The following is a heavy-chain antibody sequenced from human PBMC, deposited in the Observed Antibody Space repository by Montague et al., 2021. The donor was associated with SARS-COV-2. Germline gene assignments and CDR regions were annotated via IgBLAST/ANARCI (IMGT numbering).Heavy chain of an antibody. CDR3: ARHITGSGNAFDI. D-gene: IGHD3-10*01. CDR2: TGST. Sequence: TGSTYYNPSLKRLVTISVDTSKNHFSLKLRSLTAADTAVYYCARHITGSGNAFDIWGQGTMVTVCS. J-gene: IGHJ3*02. V-gene: IGHV4-39*01.